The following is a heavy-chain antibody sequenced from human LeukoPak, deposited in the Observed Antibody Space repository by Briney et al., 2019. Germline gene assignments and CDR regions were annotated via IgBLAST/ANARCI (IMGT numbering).Heavy chain of an antibody. V-gene: IGHV3-23*01. Sequence: GGSLRLPCAASGFTFSSYGMSWVRQAPGKGLEWVSAISGSGGSTYYADSVKGRFTISRDNSKNTLYLQMNSLKTEDTAVYYCTRHAEPPMTTRGDYYYYYMDVWGKGTTVTVSS. J-gene: IGHJ6*03. CDR1: GFTFSSYG. CDR3: TRHAEPPMTTRGDYYYYYMDV. D-gene: IGHD5-24*01. CDR2: ISGSGGST.